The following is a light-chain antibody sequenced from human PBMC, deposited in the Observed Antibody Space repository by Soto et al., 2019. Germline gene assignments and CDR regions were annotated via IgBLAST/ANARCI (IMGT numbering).Light chain of an antibody. CDR1: QSFSSTF. CDR2: GAS. Sequence: EILLTQSPDSLSLSPGDRATLSCRASQSFSSTFFAWYPQKPGQAPMLLIYGASSRATGIPDRFSGGGSGTDVYLPISRHEPEDFAEYYGQQYASSVTVGQGTKENIK. CDR3: QQYASSVT. V-gene: IGKV3-20*01. J-gene: IGKJ1*01.